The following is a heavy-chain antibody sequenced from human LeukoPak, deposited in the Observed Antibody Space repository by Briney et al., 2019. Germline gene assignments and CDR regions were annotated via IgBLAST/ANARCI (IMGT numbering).Heavy chain of an antibody. CDR1: GFTFSSYW. J-gene: IGHJ4*02. CDR2: INSDGSST. CDR3: ARGWRGDYGVD. D-gene: IGHD4-17*01. V-gene: IGHV3-74*01. Sequence: PGGSLRLSCAASGFTFSSYWMHWVRQAPGKGLVWVSRINSDGSSTSYADSVKGRFTISRDNAKNTLYLQMNSLRAEDTAVYYCARGWRGDYGVDWGQGTLVTVSS.